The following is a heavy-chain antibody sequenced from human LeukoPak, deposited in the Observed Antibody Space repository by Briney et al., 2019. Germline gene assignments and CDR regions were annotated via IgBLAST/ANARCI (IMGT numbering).Heavy chain of an antibody. V-gene: IGHV3-21*06. D-gene: IGHD6-19*01. J-gene: IGHJ5*01. Sequence: PGGSLRLSCAASGFTFSTYTINWVRQAPGKGLEWVSSISSSHSEMFYADSVKGRFTVSRDNTRNSLFLQMNSLRAEDTAVYYCARSAIEVIGTFDNWFDSWGQGTLVTVSS. CDR3: ARSAIEVIGTFDNWFDS. CDR2: ISSSHSEM. CDR1: GFTFSTYT.